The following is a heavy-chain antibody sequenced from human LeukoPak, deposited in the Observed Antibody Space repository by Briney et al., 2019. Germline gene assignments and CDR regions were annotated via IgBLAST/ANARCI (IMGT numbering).Heavy chain of an antibody. CDR1: GFTFSNYW. CDR2: INSDGSST. CDR3: SKGGATVIDY. J-gene: IGHJ4*02. D-gene: IGHD3-10*01. Sequence: GGSLRLSCAASGFTFSNYWMHWVRQAPAKGLVWVSRINSDGSSTTSADSVKGRFTISRDNAKNTLYLQMNSLRAEDTAVYYCSKGGATVIDYWGQGTLVTVSS. V-gene: IGHV3-74*01.